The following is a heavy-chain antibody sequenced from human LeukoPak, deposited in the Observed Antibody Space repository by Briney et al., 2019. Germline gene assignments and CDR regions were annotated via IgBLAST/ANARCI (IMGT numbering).Heavy chain of an antibody. V-gene: IGHV1-2*02. Sequence: ASVKVSCKASVYTLTDYYIHWVRQAPGQDLEWMGFIIPHSGGTSYEQKFQGRVTMTRDMSIGTLYMELSSLRSDDTAVYYCSTEDKYCTTPNCGAYWGQGTLVTVSS. CDR3: STEDKYCTTPNCGAY. J-gene: IGHJ4*02. CDR2: IIPHSGGT. D-gene: IGHD2-8*01. CDR1: VYTLTDYY.